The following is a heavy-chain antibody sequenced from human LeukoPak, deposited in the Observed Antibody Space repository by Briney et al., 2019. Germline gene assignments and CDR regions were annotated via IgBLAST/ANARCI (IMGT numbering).Heavy chain of an antibody. V-gene: IGHV1-69*05. CDR1: GGTFSSYA. D-gene: IGHD3-22*01. CDR2: IIPIFGTA. CDR3: ARSDYYDSSGYLYY. J-gene: IGHJ4*02. Sequence: SVKVSCKASGGTFSSYAISWVRQAPGQRLEWMGRIIPIFGTANYAQKFQGRVTITTDESTSTAYMELSSLRSEDTAVYYCARSDYYDSSGYLYYWGQGTLVTVSS.